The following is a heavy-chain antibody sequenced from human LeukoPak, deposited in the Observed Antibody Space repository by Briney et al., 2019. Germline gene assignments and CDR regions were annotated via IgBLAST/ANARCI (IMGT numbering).Heavy chain of an antibody. CDR3: AKDRFVMSSSSTLGY. J-gene: IGHJ4*02. Sequence: GGSLRLSCAASGFTFSSHAMSWVRQAPGKGLEWVSAISGSGGSTYYADSVKGRFTISRDNSKNTLYLQMNSLRAEDTAVYYCAKDRFVMSSSSTLGYWGQGTLVTVSS. CDR1: GFTFSSHA. CDR2: ISGSGGST. D-gene: IGHD6-13*01. V-gene: IGHV3-23*01.